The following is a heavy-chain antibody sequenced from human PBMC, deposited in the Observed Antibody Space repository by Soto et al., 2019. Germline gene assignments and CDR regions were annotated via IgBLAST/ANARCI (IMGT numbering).Heavy chain of an antibody. D-gene: IGHD3-10*01. J-gene: IGHJ4*01. V-gene: IGHV3-11*06. CDR1: GFTFTDYY. Sequence: LRLSCAASGFTFTDYYMGWIRQAPGKGLEWASYITIVTGNIVYADSVKGRFTISTDSAKNSVFLQMNSLRDEDTAVYYCVRDRDWKKDMVQGDFGGKGPGVTVS. CDR3: VRDRDWKKDMVQGDF. CDR2: ITIVTGNI.